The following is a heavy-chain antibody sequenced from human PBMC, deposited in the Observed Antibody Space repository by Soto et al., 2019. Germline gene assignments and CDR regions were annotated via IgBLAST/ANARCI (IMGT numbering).Heavy chain of an antibody. V-gene: IGHV1-18*01. CDR3: ARDLLNYYDSSGYYYYFDY. D-gene: IGHD3-22*01. Sequence: SVKVSCKASGYTFTSYGISWVRQAPGQGLEWMGWISAYNGNTNYAQKLQGRVTMTTDTSTSTAYMELRSLRSDDTAVYYCARDLLNYYDSSGYYYYFDYWGQGTLVTVSS. CDR2: ISAYNGNT. CDR1: GYTFTSYG. J-gene: IGHJ4*02.